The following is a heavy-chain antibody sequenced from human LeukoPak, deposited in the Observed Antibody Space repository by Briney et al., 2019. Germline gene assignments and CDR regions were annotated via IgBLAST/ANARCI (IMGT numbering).Heavy chain of an antibody. CDR1: GFTVSSNY. V-gene: IGHV3-53*01. J-gene: IGHJ6*02. D-gene: IGHD5-24*01. CDR3: ARVYVEMATIPSYSYGMDV. Sequence: GGSLRLSCAASGFTVSSNYMSWVRQAPGKGLEWVSAIYSGGSTYYADSVKGRFTISKDNSKNPLYLQMNSLRAEDTAVYYCARVYVEMATIPSYSYGMDVWGQGTTVTVSS. CDR2: IYSGGST.